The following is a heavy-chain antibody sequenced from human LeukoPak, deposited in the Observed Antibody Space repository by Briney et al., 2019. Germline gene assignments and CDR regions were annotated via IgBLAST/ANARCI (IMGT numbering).Heavy chain of an antibody. Sequence: GGSLRLSCAASGFTFSSYAMHWVRQAPGKGLEYVSAISSNGGSTYYANSVKSRFTISRDNSKNTLYLQMVSLRAEDMAVYYCARVGPDTAMVSTYFDYWGQGTLVTVSS. CDR3: ARVGPDTAMVSTYFDY. CDR2: ISSNGGST. V-gene: IGHV3-64*01. J-gene: IGHJ4*02. CDR1: GFTFSSYA. D-gene: IGHD5-18*01.